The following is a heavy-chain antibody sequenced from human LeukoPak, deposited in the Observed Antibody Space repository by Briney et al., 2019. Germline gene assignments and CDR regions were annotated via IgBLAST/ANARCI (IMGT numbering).Heavy chain of an antibody. J-gene: IGHJ4*02. CDR1: GGTFSSYA. D-gene: IGHD5-18*01. CDR2: IIPILGIA. Sequence: SVKVSCKASGGTFSSYAISWVRQAPGQGLEWMGRIIPILGIANYAQKFQGRVTITADKSTSTAYMELSSLRSEDTAVYYCARDVDTAIPVEWSQGTLVTVSS. V-gene: IGHV1-69*04. CDR3: ARDVDTAIPVE.